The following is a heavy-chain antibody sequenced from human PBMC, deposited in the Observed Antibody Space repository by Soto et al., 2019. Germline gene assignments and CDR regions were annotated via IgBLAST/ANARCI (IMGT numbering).Heavy chain of an antibody. CDR2: INHSGST. Sequence: PSETLSLTCAVYGGSFSGYYWSWIRQPPGKGLEWIGEINHSGSTNYNPSLKSRVTISVDTSKNQFSLKLSSVTAADTAVYYCARVRFLEWYRTGYYYYYGMDVWGQGTTVTVSS. CDR1: GGSFSGYY. V-gene: IGHV4-34*01. J-gene: IGHJ6*02. CDR3: ARVRFLEWYRTGYYYYYGMDV. D-gene: IGHD3-3*01.